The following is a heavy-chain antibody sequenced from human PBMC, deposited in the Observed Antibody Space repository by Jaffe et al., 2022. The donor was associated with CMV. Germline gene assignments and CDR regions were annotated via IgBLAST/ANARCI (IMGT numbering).Heavy chain of an antibody. CDR1: GYTFTGYY. D-gene: IGHD5-12*01. CDR2: INPNSGGT. CDR3: ARGAIVATRRDYYYGMDV. Sequence: QVQLVQSGAEVKKPGASVKVSCKASGYTFTGYYMHWVRQAPGQGLEWMGWINPNSGGTNYAQKFQGRVTMTRDTSISTAYMELSRLRSDDTAVYYCARGAIVATRRDYYYGMDVWGQGTTVTVSS. J-gene: IGHJ6*02. V-gene: IGHV1-2*02.